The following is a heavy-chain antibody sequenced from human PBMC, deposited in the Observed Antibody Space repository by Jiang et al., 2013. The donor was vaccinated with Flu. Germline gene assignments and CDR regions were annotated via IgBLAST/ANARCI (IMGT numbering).Heavy chain of an antibody. D-gene: IGHD6-13*01. CDR3: ASNGYSSSWYGDWYFDL. V-gene: IGHV4-39*01. Sequence: LLKPSETLSLTCTVSGGSISSSSYYWGWIRQPPGKGLEWIGSIYYSGSTYYNPSLKSRVTISVDTSKNQFSLKLSSVTAADTAVYYCASNGYSSSWYGDWYFDLWGRGTLVTVSS. CDR2: IYYSGST. CDR1: GGSISSSSYY. J-gene: IGHJ2*01.